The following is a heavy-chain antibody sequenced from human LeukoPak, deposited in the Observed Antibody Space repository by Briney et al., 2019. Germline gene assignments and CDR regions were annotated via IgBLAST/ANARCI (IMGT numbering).Heavy chain of an antibody. Sequence: GASVKVSCKASGGTFSSYAISWVRQAPGQGLEWMGGIIPICGTANYAQKFQGRVTITADESTSTAYMELRSLRSDDTAVYYCARAPYYYDSSGSYFDYWGQGTLVTVSS. V-gene: IGHV1-69*13. D-gene: IGHD3-22*01. CDR1: GGTFSSYA. CDR2: IIPICGTA. J-gene: IGHJ4*02. CDR3: ARAPYYYDSSGSYFDY.